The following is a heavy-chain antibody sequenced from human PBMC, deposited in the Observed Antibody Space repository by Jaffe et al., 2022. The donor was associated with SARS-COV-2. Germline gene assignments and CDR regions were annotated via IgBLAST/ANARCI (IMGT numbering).Heavy chain of an antibody. CDR2: ISSSSSYI. CDR3: ARDTRFLEWLGAHYYYYGMDV. Sequence: EVQLVESGGGLVKPGGSLRLSCAASGFTFSSYSMNWVRQAPGKGLEWVSSISSSSSYIYYADSVKGRFTISRDNAKNSLYLQMNSLRAEDTAVYYCARDTRFLEWLGAHYYYYGMDVWGQGTTVTVSS. V-gene: IGHV3-21*01. J-gene: IGHJ6*02. D-gene: IGHD3-3*01. CDR1: GFTFSSYS.